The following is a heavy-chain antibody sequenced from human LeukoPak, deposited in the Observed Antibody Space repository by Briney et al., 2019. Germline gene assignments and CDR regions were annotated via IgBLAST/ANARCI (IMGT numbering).Heavy chain of an antibody. Sequence: SETLSLTCTVSGGSVSCGSYYWSWIRQPPGKGLEWIGYIYYSGSTNYNPSLKSRVTISVDTSKNQFSLKLSSVTAADTAVYYCARDRTGDDAFDIWGQGTMVTVSS. CDR1: GGSVSCGSYY. CDR2: IYYSGST. V-gene: IGHV4-61*01. CDR3: ARDRTGDDAFDI. D-gene: IGHD7-27*01. J-gene: IGHJ3*02.